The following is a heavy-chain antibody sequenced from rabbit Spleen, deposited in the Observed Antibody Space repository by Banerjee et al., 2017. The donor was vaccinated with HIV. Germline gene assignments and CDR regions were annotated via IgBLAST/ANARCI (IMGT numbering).Heavy chain of an antibody. CDR3: ARGVSAGYEPYGYVASCFYL. J-gene: IGHJ4*01. Sequence: QSLEESGGGLVKPGASLTLTCKASGFSFNSFHYICWVRHAPGKGLELISCIVSSSGSTYYASWVIGRFTISRSPSLNTVTLQMTSRTAADTATYFCARGVSAGYEPYGYVASCFYLWGPGSLVTV. CDR1: GFSFNSFHY. CDR2: IVSSSGST. D-gene: IGHD6-1*01. V-gene: IGHV1S43*01.